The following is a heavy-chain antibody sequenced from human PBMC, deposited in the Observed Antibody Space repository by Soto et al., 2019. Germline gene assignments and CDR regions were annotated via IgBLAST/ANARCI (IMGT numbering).Heavy chain of an antibody. CDR3: AREGIVVVPAAATYYYFGMDV. CDR1: GYRLTSYV. CDR2: ISAYNGNT. V-gene: IGHV1-18*01. J-gene: IGHJ6*02. Sequence: KVDCKAAGYRLTSYVGSWGIQDKEQGLEWMGWISAYNGNTKYAQKLQGRVTMTTDTSTTTAYMELRSLRSDDTAVYYCAREGIVVVPAAATYYYFGMDVWGQGTTVTVSS. D-gene: IGHD2-2*01.